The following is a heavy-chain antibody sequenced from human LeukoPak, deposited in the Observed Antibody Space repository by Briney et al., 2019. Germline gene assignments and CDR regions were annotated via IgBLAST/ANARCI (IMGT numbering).Heavy chain of an antibody. CDR2: ISPEGGDT. CDR3: ARNYGHNSKYFDF. Sequence: ASVKVSCKASGYTFSDYFMHWVRQAPGQGLEWMGWISPEGGDTHYAQRFQGRVTMTGDTSISAAYMELTSLSSDDTAVYYCARNYGHNSKYFDFWGQGTLVTVSS. J-gene: IGHJ4*02. D-gene: IGHD4-17*01. CDR1: GYTFSDYF. V-gene: IGHV1-2*02.